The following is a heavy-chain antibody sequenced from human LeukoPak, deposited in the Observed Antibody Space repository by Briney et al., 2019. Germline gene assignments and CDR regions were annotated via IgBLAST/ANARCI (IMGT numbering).Heavy chain of an antibody. CDR1: GYTFTSYG. J-gene: IGHJ4*02. CDR2: ISAYNGNT. D-gene: IGHD5-24*01. CDR3: ARARGDGYNFGEFYFDY. Sequence: ASVKVSCKASGYTFTSYGISWVRQAPGQGLEWMGWISAYNGNTTYAQKLQGRVTMTTDTSTSTAYMELRSLRSDDTAVYYCARARGDGYNFGEFYFDYWGQGTLVTVSS. V-gene: IGHV1-18*01.